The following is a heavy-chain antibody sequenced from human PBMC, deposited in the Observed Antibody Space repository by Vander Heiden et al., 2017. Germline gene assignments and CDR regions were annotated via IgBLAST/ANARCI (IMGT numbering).Heavy chain of an antibody. CDR3: ARTSSGVYFDY. CDR2: ISTDGSTI. V-gene: IGHV3-11*01. CDR1: GFTFSDNY. J-gene: IGHJ4*02. D-gene: IGHD3-10*01. Sequence: LRLSCAASGFTFSDNYMSWIRQAPGKGLEWVSYISTDGSTISYADSVKGRFTISRDNAKNSLYLQMNSLRAEDTAGYYCARTSSGVYFDYWGQGTLVNVSS.